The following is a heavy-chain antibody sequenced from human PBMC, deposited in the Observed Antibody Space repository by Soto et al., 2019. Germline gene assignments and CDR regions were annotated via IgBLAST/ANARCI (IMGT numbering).Heavy chain of an antibody. V-gene: IGHV1-69*13. CDR2: IIPIFGTA. Sequence: ASVKVSCKASGGTFSSYAISWVRQAPGQGLEWMGGIIPIFGTANYAQKFQGRVTITADESTSTAYMELSSLRSEDTAVYYCARTALAVAGIGSEYYYYGMDVWGQGTTVTVSS. J-gene: IGHJ6*02. CDR3: ARTALAVAGIGSEYYYYGMDV. CDR1: GGTFSSYA. D-gene: IGHD6-19*01.